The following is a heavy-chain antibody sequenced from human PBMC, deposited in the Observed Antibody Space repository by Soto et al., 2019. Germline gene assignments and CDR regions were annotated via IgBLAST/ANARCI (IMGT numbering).Heavy chain of an antibody. D-gene: IGHD2-15*01. CDR1: GYTFTSYY. J-gene: IGHJ4*02. CDR2: INPSGGST. V-gene: IGHV1-46*01. CDR3: AREGGRAYCSGGSCSPEGLGYFDY. Sequence: QVQLVQSGAEVKKPGASVKVSCKASGYTFTSYYMHWVRQAPGQGLEWMGIINPSGGSTSYAQKFQGRVTMTGDTSTSTVYMELSSLRSEDTAVYYCAREGGRAYCSGGSCSPEGLGYFDYWGQGTLVTVSS.